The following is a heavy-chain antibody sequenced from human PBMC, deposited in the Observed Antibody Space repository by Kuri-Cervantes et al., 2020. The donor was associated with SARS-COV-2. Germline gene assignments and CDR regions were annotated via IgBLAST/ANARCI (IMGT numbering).Heavy chain of an antibody. J-gene: IGHJ2*01. Sequence: GESLKISCAASGFTFSNYAIHWVRQAPGKGLEWVALISYDGSDKNYADSVKGRFTISRDNSKNTLYLQMNSLRAEDTAVYYCARDSYGDYDWYFDLWGRGTLVTVSS. CDR2: ISYDGSDK. CDR3: ARDSYGDYDWYFDL. D-gene: IGHD4-17*01. CDR1: GFTFSNYA. V-gene: IGHV3-30*01.